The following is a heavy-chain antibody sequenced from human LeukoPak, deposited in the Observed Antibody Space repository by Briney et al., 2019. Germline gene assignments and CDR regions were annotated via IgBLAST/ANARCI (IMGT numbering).Heavy chain of an antibody. D-gene: IGHD5-12*01. CDR3: ARSGGLYSGYDYDAFDI. CDR2: FYPGDSDT. J-gene: IGHJ3*02. CDR1: GYSFTSYW. V-gene: IGHV5-51*01. Sequence: GESLKISCKGSGYSFTSYWIGWVRQMPGKGLEWMGIFYPGDSDTRYSPSFQGQVTISADKSISTAYLQWSSLKASDTAMYYCARSGGLYSGYDYDAFDIWGQGTMVTVSS.